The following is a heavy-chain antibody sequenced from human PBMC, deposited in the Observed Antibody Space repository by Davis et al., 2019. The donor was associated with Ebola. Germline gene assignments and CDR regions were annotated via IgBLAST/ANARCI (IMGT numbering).Heavy chain of an antibody. Sequence: GGSLRLSCAASGFTFSSYAMSWVRQAPGKGLEWVSAISSSGSTIYYADSVKGRFTISRDNAKNSLYLQMNSLRAEDTAVYYCARNWGLSGYYYGMDVWGQGTTVTVSS. CDR2: ISSSGSTI. D-gene: IGHD7-27*01. J-gene: IGHJ6*02. V-gene: IGHV3-48*03. CDR3: ARNWGLSGYYYGMDV. CDR1: GFTFSSYA.